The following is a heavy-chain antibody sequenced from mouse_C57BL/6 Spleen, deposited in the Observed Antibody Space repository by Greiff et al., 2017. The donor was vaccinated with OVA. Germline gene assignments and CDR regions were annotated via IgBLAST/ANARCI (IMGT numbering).Heavy chain of an antibody. CDR3: ARVRYLDY. CDR1: GFTFSDYG. Sequence: VQLKESGGGLVKPGGSLKLSCAASGFTFSDYGMHWVRQAPEKGLEWVAYISSGSSTIYYADTVKGRFTISRDNAKNTLFLQMTSLRSEDTAMYYCARVRYLDYWGQGTTLTVSS. CDR2: ISSGSSTI. J-gene: IGHJ2*01. V-gene: IGHV5-17*01.